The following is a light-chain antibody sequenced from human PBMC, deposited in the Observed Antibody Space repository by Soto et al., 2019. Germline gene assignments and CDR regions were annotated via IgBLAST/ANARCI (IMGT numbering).Light chain of an antibody. CDR3: SSYTSSTTVV. J-gene: IGLJ1*01. V-gene: IGLV2-14*01. Sequence: GLTPPAAESGSPGHSITISCPWTSSDVGGYNYVSWYQQHPGKAPKRMIYEVSNRPSGVSNRFSGSKSGNTASLTISGLQAEEEADHYCSSYTSSTTVVFGTGTKVTVL. CDR2: EVS. CDR1: SSDVGGYNY.